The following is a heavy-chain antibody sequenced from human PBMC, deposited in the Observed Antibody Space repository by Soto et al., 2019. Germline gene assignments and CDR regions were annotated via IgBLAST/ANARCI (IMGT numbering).Heavy chain of an antibody. V-gene: IGHV4-30-4*01. Sequence: NPSETLSLTCTVSGGSISSGEYYWSWIRQPPGEGLEWIGNIYYSGTTYNNPSLKSRVTISVDTSNNQFSLKLSSVTAADTAVYYCARDGGFCTNGVCPVYYYYGMDVWGQGTTVTVS. CDR2: IYYSGTT. D-gene: IGHD2-8*01. CDR1: GGSISSGEYY. CDR3: ARDGGFCTNGVCPVYYYYGMDV. J-gene: IGHJ6*02.